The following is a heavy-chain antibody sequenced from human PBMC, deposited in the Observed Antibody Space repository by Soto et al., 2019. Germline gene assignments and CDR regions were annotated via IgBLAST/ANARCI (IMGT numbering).Heavy chain of an antibody. CDR1: GFSFSGYA. J-gene: IGHJ2*01. CDR2: ISGSGGST. D-gene: IGHD3-22*01. V-gene: IGHV3-23*01. Sequence: PGGCVRISCSACGFSFSGYAMSWVRQAPGKGLEWVSAISGSGGSTYYADSVKGRFTISRDNSKNTLYLQMNSLRAEDTAVYYCAKPITYYDRCYGYDRDEHSCPTPSSSDL. CDR3: AKPITYYDRCYGYDRDEHSCPTPSSSDL.